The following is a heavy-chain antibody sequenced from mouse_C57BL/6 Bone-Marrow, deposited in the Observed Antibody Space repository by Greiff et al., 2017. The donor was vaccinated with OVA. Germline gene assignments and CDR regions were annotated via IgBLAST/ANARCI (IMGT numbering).Heavy chain of an antibody. D-gene: IGHD1-1*01. J-gene: IGHJ4*01. V-gene: IGHV1-72*01. CDR2: IDPNSGGT. Sequence: QVQLQQPGAELVKPGASVKLSCKASGYTFTSYWMHWVKQRPGRGLEWIGRIDPNSGGTKYNEKFKSKATLTVDKPSSTAYMQLSSLTSEDSAVYYCATIGGSSLYYAMDYWGQGTSVTVSS. CDR1: GYTFTSYW. CDR3: ATIGGSSLYYAMDY.